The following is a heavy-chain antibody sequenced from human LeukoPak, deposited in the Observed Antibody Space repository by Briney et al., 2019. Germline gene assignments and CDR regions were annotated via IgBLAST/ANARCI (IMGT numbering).Heavy chain of an antibody. CDR3: AKTGSSGWGADDAFDI. V-gene: IGHV3-23*01. CDR1: GFTFGDYV. Sequence: PGGSLRLSCTASGFTFGDYVMSWVRQAPGKGLEWVSAISGSGGSTYYADSVKGRFTISRDNSKNTLYLQMNSLRAEDTAVYYCAKTGSSGWGADDAFDIWGQGTMVTVSS. CDR2: ISGSGGST. D-gene: IGHD6-19*01. J-gene: IGHJ3*02.